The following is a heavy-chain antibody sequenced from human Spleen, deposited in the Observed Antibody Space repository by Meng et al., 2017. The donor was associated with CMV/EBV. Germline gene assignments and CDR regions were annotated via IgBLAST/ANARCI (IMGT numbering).Heavy chain of an antibody. D-gene: IGHD6-13*01. CDR2: INLDGSTR. V-gene: IGHV3-7*01. CDR3: ARGPPSSIWYYDYVMVV. Sequence: VGSLRLSCAASGITFRCYWMTWVRQAPGKGPKFVANINLDGSTRNYLGSVKGRFTLSRDNAQASLYLQMNSLRTEDTAVYYCARGPPSSIWYYDYVMVVWGQGTTVTVSS. J-gene: IGHJ6*02. CDR1: GITFRCYW.